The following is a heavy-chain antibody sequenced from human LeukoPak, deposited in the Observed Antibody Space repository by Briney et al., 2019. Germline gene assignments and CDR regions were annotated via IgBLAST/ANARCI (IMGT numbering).Heavy chain of an antibody. J-gene: IGHJ4*02. CDR2: IYYRVTS. V-gene: IGHV4-59*01. CDR3: ARRVVVAATKGHYFDY. CDR1: GDSISTYY. D-gene: IGHD2-15*01. Sequence: SETLSLTCTVSGDSISTYYWSWIRQPPGKGLEWIGYIYYRVTSDYNPSLKSRVTMSVDMSTRQISLKLSSVTAADTAVYYCARRVVVAATKGHYFDYWGQGTLVTVSS.